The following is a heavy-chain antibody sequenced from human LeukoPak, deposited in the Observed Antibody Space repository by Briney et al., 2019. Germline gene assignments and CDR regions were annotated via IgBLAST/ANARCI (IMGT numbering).Heavy chain of an antibody. D-gene: IGHD2-15*01. J-gene: IGHJ6*02. V-gene: IGHV1-46*01. CDR3: ARGDIVYGMDV. CDR1: GYTFTSYL. CDR2: INPGGGNT. Sequence: ASVKVSCKASGYTFTSYLMHRVRQAPGQGLEWMGIINPGGGNTNYAQKFQGRVTMTRDTSIRTAYMELSRLRSDDTAVYYCARGDIVYGMDVWGQGTTVTVSS.